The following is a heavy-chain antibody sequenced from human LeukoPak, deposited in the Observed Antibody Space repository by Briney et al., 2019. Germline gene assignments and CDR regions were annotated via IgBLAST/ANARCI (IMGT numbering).Heavy chain of an antibody. V-gene: IGHV3-23*01. Sequence: GGPLSLPCTPSGYTFNRFPMSGARRAPGRGREGVSGISGSGTSTYYADSVKGRFTISRDNSKNTLYLQMNSLRAEDTALYYCAKEPASGSCFDYWGQGTLVTVSS. CDR1: GYTFNRFP. J-gene: IGHJ4*02. D-gene: IGHD3-10*01. CDR3: AKEPASGSCFDY. CDR2: ISGSGTST.